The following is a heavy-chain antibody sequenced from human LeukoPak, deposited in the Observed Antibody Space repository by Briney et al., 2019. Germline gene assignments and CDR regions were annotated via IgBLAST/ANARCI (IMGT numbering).Heavy chain of an antibody. Sequence: TSETLSLTCTVSGGSISSYYWSWIRQPPGKGLEWIGYIYYSGSTNYNPSLKSRVTISVDTSKNQFSLKLSSVIAADTAVYYCARIEDYGGNSVNYWGQGTLVTVSS. D-gene: IGHD4-23*01. CDR2: IYYSGST. CDR1: GGSISSYY. J-gene: IGHJ4*02. CDR3: ARIEDYGGNSVNY. V-gene: IGHV4-59*01.